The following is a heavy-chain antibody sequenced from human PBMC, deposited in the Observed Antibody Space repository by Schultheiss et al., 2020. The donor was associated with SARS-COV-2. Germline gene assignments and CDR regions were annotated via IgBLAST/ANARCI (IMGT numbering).Heavy chain of an antibody. CDR1: GGSFSGYY. V-gene: IGHV4-59*01. J-gene: IGHJ4*02. CDR3: ARGGDDSSGYYPSPFDY. CDR2: IYYSGST. D-gene: IGHD3-22*01. Sequence: SETLSLTCAVYGGSFSGYYWSWIRQPPGKGLEWIGYIYYSGSTNYNPSLKSRVTISVDTSKNQFSLKLSSVTAADTAVYYCARGGDDSSGYYPSPFDYWGQGTLVTVSS.